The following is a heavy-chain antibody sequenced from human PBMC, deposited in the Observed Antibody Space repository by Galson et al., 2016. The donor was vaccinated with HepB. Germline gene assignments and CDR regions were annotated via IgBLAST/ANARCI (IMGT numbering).Heavy chain of an antibody. CDR3: AREGDPGRQLVRRSSVDY. V-gene: IGHV3-21*01. D-gene: IGHD6-6*01. CDR1: GFTFITYS. J-gene: IGHJ4*02. CDR2: ISSSSSFI. Sequence: SLRLSCAPSGFTFITYSMNWVRQAPGRGLEWVSSISSSSSFIYYADSVKGRFTISRDNAKNSLYLQMNSLRAEDTAVYYCAREGDPGRQLVRRSSVDYWGQGTLVTGSS.